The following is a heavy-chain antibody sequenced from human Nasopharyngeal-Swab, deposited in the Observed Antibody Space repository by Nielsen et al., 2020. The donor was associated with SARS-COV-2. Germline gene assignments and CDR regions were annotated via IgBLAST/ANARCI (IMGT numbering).Heavy chain of an antibody. CDR2: MNPNSGNT. Sequence: ASVKVSCKASGYTFSSSYDINWVRQATGQGLEWMGWMNPNSGNTGYAQKFQGRVTMTRNTSISTAYMELSSLRSEDTAVYYCARGLIVATIIHYYYYMDVWGKGTTVTVSS. V-gene: IGHV1-8*01. CDR1: GYTFSSSYD. CDR3: ARGLIVATIIHYYYYMDV. J-gene: IGHJ6*03. D-gene: IGHD5-12*01.